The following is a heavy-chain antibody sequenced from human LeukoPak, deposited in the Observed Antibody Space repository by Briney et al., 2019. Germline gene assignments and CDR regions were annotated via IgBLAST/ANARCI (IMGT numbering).Heavy chain of an antibody. CDR2: IRDDGSNK. J-gene: IGHJ6*03. CDR1: GFTFSSHG. V-gene: IGHV3-30*02. CDR3: ARAYYDILTGYYYYYYMDV. Sequence: GGSLRLSCAASGFTFSSHGMHWVRQAPGKGLEWVAFIRDDGSNKYYADSVKGRFTISRDNAKNSLYLQMNSLRAEDSAVYYCARAYYDILTGYYYYYYMDVWGKGTTVTISS. D-gene: IGHD3-9*01.